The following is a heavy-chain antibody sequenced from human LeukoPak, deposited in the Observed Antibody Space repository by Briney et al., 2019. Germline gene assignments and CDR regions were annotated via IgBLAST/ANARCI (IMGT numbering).Heavy chain of an antibody. CDR1: GYTFTSYG. Sequence: VASVKVSCKASGYTFTSYGISWVRQAPGQGLEWVGWISAYNGDTKYAQKLQGRVTMTTDTSTRTVYMELRTLRSDDTAVYYCARDSYDFLTGRYSGSGGDYWGQGTLVTVSS. J-gene: IGHJ4*02. CDR3: ARDSYDFLTGRYSGSGGDY. V-gene: IGHV1-18*01. CDR2: ISAYNGDT. D-gene: IGHD3-9*01.